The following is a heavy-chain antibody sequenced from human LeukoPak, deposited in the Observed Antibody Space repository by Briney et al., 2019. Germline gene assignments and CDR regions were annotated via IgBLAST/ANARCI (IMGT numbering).Heavy chain of an antibody. CDR2: IYYSGST. V-gene: IGHV4-30-4*08. CDR3: ARGGLPGFDY. Sequence: SETLSLTCTVSGGSISSGGYYWSWIRQPPGKGLEWIGYIYYSGSTYYNPSLKSRVTISVDTSKNQFSLKLSSVTAADTAVYYCARGGLPGFDYWGQGTLVTVSS. CDR1: GGSISSGGYY. D-gene: IGHD3-16*01. J-gene: IGHJ4*02.